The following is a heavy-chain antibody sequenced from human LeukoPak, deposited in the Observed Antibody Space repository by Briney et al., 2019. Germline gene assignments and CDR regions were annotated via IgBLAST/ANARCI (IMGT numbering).Heavy chain of an antibody. CDR3: AKGGTTVVDY. J-gene: IGHJ4*02. CDR1: GFTFSNAW. D-gene: IGHD4-23*01. CDR2: INSDGSGT. V-gene: IGHV3-74*01. Sequence: GGSLRLSCAASGFTFSNAWMNWVRQAPGKGLLWVARINSDGSGTTYADSVKGRVTISRDNAKNTLYLQMNSLRDEDTAVYYCAKGGTTVVDYWGQGTLVTVSS.